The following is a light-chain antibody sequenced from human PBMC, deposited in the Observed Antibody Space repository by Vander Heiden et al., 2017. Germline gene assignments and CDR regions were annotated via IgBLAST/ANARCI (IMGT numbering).Light chain of an antibody. V-gene: IGLV3-1*01. CDR3: QAWDTSTVV. Sequence: SYELTQPPSVSVSPGQTASITCSRDKLGDKYASWYHQKPGQSPVLVIYQDNRRPSGIPERFSGSNSGNTATLTISGTQAMDEADYYCQAWDTSTVVFVGGTKLTVL. CDR2: QDN. J-gene: IGLJ2*01. CDR1: KLGDKY.